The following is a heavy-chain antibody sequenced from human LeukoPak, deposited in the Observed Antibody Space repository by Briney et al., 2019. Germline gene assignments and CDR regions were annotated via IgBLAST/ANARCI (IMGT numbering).Heavy chain of an antibody. Sequence: GGSLRLSCAASGFTFDDYAMHWVRQAPGKGLEWVSGISWSSGSIAYADSVRGRFTISRDNVKNSLFLELNSLRPEDTALYYCAKDSSSGGHYFDYWGQGTLRTVSS. CDR1: GFTFDDYA. V-gene: IGHV3-9*01. CDR2: ISWSSGSI. CDR3: AKDSSSGGHYFDY. J-gene: IGHJ4*02. D-gene: IGHD6-6*01.